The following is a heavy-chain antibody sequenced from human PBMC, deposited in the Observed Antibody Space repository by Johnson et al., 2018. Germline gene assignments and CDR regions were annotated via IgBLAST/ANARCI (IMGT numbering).Heavy chain of an antibody. Sequence: EVQLVESGGGLVKPGGSLRLSCAASGFTFSSYSVQWVRQAPGKGLEWVSGIYSGGSTYCADSVKGRFTLSRDNSKDTLYLQMNSRRDEDTAGYYCARGGRIAVAGTVLYYYYYMDVWGKGTTVTVSS. CDR1: GFTFSSYS. CDR2: IYSGGST. D-gene: IGHD6-19*01. CDR3: ARGGRIAVAGTVLYYYYYMDV. J-gene: IGHJ6*03. V-gene: IGHV3-66*01.